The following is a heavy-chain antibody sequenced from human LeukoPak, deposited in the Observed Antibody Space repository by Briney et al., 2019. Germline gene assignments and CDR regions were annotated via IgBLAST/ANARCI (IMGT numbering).Heavy chain of an antibody. Sequence: GGSLRLSCAASGFTVSSNYMSWVRQAPGKGLEWVSVIYSGGSTYYADSVKGRFTISRDNAKNSLYLQMNSLRAEDTAVYYCARVEGNIVTTTEGYFDYWGQGTLVTVSS. J-gene: IGHJ4*02. CDR1: GFTVSSNY. CDR3: ARVEGNIVTTTEGYFDY. CDR2: IYSGGST. D-gene: IGHD5-12*01. V-gene: IGHV3-53*01.